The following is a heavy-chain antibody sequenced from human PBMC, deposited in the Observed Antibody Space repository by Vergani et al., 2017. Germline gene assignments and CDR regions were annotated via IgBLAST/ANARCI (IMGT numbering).Heavy chain of an antibody. CDR2: IYTSGAT. V-gene: IGHV4-61*02. Sequence: QLHLQESGPGLGKPSETLSLTCTVSGGSFSTGGQSWTWLRQSAGKGLEWIGRIYTSGATNYNPSLRSRAIMSVDASKKQFSLKLTSGTAAETAVYYCARDGGEYDKAALNVWGQGTKVTVTS. CDR3: ARDGGEYDKAALNV. CDR1: GGSFSTGGQS. J-gene: IGHJ3*01. D-gene: IGHD2-21*01.